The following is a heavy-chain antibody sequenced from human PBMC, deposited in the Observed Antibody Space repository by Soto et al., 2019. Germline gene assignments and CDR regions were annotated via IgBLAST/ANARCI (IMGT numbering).Heavy chain of an antibody. CDR2: MNPNTGNS. CDR1: GYTFTSYD. J-gene: IGHJ4*02. Sequence: ASVKVSCKASGYTFTSYDIYWVRQATGQGLEWMGWMNPNTGNSGYAQKFQGRVAMTSDTSISTAHMELSSLRSEDTAVYYCARRAETNGWNGFGADKYYFDFWGQGTLVTVSS. CDR3: ARRAETNGWNGFGADKYYFDF. D-gene: IGHD1-1*01. V-gene: IGHV1-8*01.